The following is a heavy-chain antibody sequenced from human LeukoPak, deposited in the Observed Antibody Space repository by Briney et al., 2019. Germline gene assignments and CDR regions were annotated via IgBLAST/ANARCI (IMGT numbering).Heavy chain of an antibody. V-gene: IGHV4-59*01. D-gene: IGHD2-15*01. Sequence: SETLSLTCTVSGGSIISYYWSWIRQPPGKGLEWIGYIYYSGSTNYNPSLKRRVTISVDTSKNQFSLRLSSVTAADTAVYYCARTTEGYCRGGSCYYYYYYMDVWGKGTTVTVSS. CDR3: ARTTEGYCRGGSCYYYYYYMDV. CDR2: IYYSGST. J-gene: IGHJ6*03. CDR1: GGSIISYY.